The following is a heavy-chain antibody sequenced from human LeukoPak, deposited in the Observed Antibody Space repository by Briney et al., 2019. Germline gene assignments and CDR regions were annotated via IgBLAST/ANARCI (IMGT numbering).Heavy chain of an antibody. CDR3: ARGASEYCTNGVCPSDY. Sequence: SVKVSCKASGGTFSNYGFSWVRQAPGQGLEWMGGIIPIFGTANYAQKFQGRVTITADESTSTAYMELSSLRSEDTAVYFCARGASEYCTNGVCPSDYWGQGALVTVSS. D-gene: IGHD2-8*01. J-gene: IGHJ4*02. V-gene: IGHV1-69*13. CDR1: GGTFSNYG. CDR2: IIPIFGTA.